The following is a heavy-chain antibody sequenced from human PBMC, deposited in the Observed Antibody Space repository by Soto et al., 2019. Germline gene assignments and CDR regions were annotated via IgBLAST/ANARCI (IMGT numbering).Heavy chain of an antibody. Sequence: GESLKISCKGSGYSFTSYWIGWVRQMPGKGLEWMGIIYPGDPDTRYSPSFQGQVTISADKSISTAYLQWSSLKASDTAMYYCARPRYPGRGYYGMDVWGQGTTVTVSS. D-gene: IGHD2-15*01. V-gene: IGHV5-51*01. CDR3: ARPRYPGRGYYGMDV. J-gene: IGHJ6*02. CDR2: IYPGDPDT. CDR1: GYSFTSYW.